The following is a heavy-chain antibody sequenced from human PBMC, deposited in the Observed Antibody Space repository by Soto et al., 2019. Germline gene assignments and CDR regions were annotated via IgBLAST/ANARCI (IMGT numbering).Heavy chain of an antibody. J-gene: IGHJ4*02. D-gene: IGHD5-18*01. CDR3: ARQDYNYAYFDF. V-gene: IGHV5-51*01. CDR2: IYPSDSDT. CDR1: GYSFTNYW. Sequence: PGESLKISCKGSGYSFTNYWIGWVRQMPGKGLEWMGIIYPSDSDTRYSPSFQGQVIISVDQSISTAYLQWSSLQASDTAMYYCARQDYNYAYFDFWGQGTLVTVSS.